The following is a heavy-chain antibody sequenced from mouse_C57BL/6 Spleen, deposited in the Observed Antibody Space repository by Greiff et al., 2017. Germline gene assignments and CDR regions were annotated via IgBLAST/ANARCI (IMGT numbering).Heavy chain of an antibody. V-gene: IGHV5-9*01. D-gene: IGHD2-4*01. CDR1: GFTFSSYT. J-gene: IGHJ4*01. Sequence: EVQGVESGGGLVKPGGSLKLSCAASGFTFSSYTMSWVRQTPEKRLEWVATISGGGGNTYYPDSVKGRFTISRDNAENTLYLQMSSLRSEDTALYYCATPLYYDYDVYYAMDYWGQGTSVTVSS. CDR3: ATPLYYDYDVYYAMDY. CDR2: ISGGGGNT.